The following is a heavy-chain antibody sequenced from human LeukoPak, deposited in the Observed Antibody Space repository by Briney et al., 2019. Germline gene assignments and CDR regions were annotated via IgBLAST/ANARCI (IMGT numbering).Heavy chain of an antibody. D-gene: IGHD5-18*01. J-gene: IGHJ4*02. CDR1: GGSISNSSYY. CDR2: IYYSGIT. Sequence: SETLSLTCTVSGGSISNSSYYWVWIRQPPGKGLQWLGYIYYSGITYNDPSLKSRVTITVDTSKNQFSLKLSSVTAADTAVYYCARRYSYSNGYYSYLDYWGQGILVTVSS. V-gene: IGHV4-39*01. CDR3: ARRYSYSNGYYSYLDY.